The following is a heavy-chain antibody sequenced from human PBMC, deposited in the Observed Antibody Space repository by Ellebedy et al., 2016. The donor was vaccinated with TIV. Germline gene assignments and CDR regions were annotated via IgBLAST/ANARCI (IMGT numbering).Heavy chain of an antibody. CDR2: ISSDTGTI. V-gene: IGHV3-48*01. CDR1: GFTFNIYD. Sequence: GESLKISCAASGFTFNIYDISWVRQAPGKGLEWVSYISSDTGTIYYADSVKGRFTISRDNAKNTLYLQMNSLRAEDTAGYYCARDRETWFGDPTGLDYWGQGTLVTVSS. CDR3: ARDRETWFGDPTGLDY. J-gene: IGHJ4*02. D-gene: IGHD3-10*01.